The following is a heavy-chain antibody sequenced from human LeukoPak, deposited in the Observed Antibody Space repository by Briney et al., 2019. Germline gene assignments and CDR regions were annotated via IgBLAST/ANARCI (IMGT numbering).Heavy chain of an antibody. V-gene: IGHV3-66*01. D-gene: IGHD5-18*01. CDR2: IYSGGDT. J-gene: IGHJ3*02. CDR1: GFTVSSNY. CDR3: ARCSYGYLGAFDI. Sequence: GGSLRLSCAASGFTVSSNYMSWVRQAPGKGLEWVSVIYSGGDTFYADSVKGIFTISRDNSKNTLFLQMSRLRAEDTAVYYCARCSYGYLGAFDIWGQGTMVTVSS.